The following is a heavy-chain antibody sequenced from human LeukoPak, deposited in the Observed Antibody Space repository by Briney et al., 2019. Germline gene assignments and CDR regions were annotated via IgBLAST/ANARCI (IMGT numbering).Heavy chain of an antibody. V-gene: IGHV3-43*02. Sequence: GGSLRLSCAASGFTFGDSAMHWVRQAPGKGLKWVSLISEDGDTYYGDSVKGRFTVSGDNSKNSLYLQMNSLRTEDTGLYYCARVRTAMEIGAYWGQGTLVTVSS. D-gene: IGHD5-18*01. CDR1: GFTFGDSA. CDR2: ISEDGDT. J-gene: IGHJ4*02. CDR3: ARVRTAMEIGAY.